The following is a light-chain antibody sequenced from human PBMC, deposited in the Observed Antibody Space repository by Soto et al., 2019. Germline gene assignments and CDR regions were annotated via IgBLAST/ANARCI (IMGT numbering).Light chain of an antibody. CDR1: QSVSSSY. J-gene: IGKJ4*01. V-gene: IGKV3-20*01. CDR2: GAS. CDR3: QQYGSSPLT. Sequence: IVWTQSPGTLSLSPGERATLSCRASQSVSSSYLAWYQQKPGQAPRLRIYGASSRATGIPDRFSGSGSGTDFTLTISRLEPEDFAVYYCQQYGSSPLTFGGGTKVEIK.